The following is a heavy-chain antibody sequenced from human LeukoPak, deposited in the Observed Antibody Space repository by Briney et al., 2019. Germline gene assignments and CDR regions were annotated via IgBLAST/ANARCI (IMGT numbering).Heavy chain of an antibody. V-gene: IGHV3-30-3*01. J-gene: IGHJ4*02. CDR3: ARGYSSSCYGEYFDY. D-gene: IGHD6-13*01. CDR1: GFTFSSYA. CDR2: ISYDGSNK. Sequence: PGGSLRLSCAASGFTFSSYAMHWVRQAPGKGLEWVAVISYDGSNKYYADSVKGRFTISRDNSKNTLYLQMNSLRAEDTAVYYCARGYSSSCYGEYFDYWGQGTLVTVSS.